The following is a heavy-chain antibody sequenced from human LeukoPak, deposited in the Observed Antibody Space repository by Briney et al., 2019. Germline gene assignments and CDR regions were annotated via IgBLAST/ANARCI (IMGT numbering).Heavy chain of an antibody. J-gene: IGHJ4*02. CDR2: INPNSGGT. Sequence: GPSVKVSCKASGYTFTSYGISWVRQAPGQGLEWMGWINPNSGGTNYAQKFQGRVTMTRDTSISTAYMELSRLRSDDTAVYYCASGSYYYDSSGYYGHWGQGTLVTVSS. CDR1: GYTFTSYG. V-gene: IGHV1-2*02. CDR3: ASGSYYYDSSGYYGH. D-gene: IGHD3-22*01.